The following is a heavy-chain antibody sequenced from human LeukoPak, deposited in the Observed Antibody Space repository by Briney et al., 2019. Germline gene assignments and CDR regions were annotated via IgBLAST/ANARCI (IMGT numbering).Heavy chain of an antibody. V-gene: IGHV3-30*18. J-gene: IGHJ4*02. Sequence: GGSLRLSCAASGFTFSSYGMHWVRQAPGKGLEWVAVISYDGSNKYYADSVKGRFTISRDNSKNPLYLQMNSLRAEDTAVYYCAKEANYGDYRLPDYWGQGTLVTVSS. CDR2: ISYDGSNK. CDR1: GFTFSSYG. D-gene: IGHD4-17*01. CDR3: AKEANYGDYRLPDY.